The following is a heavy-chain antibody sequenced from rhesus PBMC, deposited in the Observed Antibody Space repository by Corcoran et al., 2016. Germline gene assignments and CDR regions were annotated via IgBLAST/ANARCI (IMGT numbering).Heavy chain of an antibody. D-gene: IGHD3-9*01. CDR2: IYGSGAIN. CDR3: ARNNHYHTYFDY. Sequence: QVQLQESGPGLVKPSETLSLTCAVSGYSISSGYYWNWIRLPPGKGLEWIGSIYGSGAINYLNPSLKSRVTLSVDTSKNQFSLKVSSVTAADTAVYYCARNNHYHTYFDYWGQGVLVTVSS. J-gene: IGHJ4*01. CDR1: GYSISSGYY. V-gene: IGHV4S14*01.